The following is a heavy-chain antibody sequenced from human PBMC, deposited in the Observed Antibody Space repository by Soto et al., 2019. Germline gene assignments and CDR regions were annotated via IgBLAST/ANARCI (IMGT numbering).Heavy chain of an antibody. CDR1: GFTFSSYA. CDR2: ISYDGSNK. V-gene: IGHV3-30-3*01. CDR3: ARDYSGSNRNSSSWYGYYGMDV. J-gene: IGHJ6*02. D-gene: IGHD6-13*01. Sequence: GGSLRLSCAASGFTFSSYAMHWVRQAPGKGLEWVAVISYDGSNKYYADSVKGRFTISRDNSKNTLYLQMNSLRAEGTAVYYCARDYSGSNRNSSSWYGYYGMDVWGQGTTVTVSS.